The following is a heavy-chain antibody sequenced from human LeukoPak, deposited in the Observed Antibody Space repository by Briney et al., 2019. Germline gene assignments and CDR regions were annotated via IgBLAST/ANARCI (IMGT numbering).Heavy chain of an antibody. CDR2: IWYDGSNK. CDR3: ARGSVADPFDY. V-gene: IGHV3-33*08. CDR1: GFTFSSYA. J-gene: IGHJ4*02. Sequence: GGSLRLSCATSGFTFSSYAMHWVRQAPGKGLEWVAVIWYDGSNKYYADSVKGRFTISRDNSKNTLYLQMNSLRAEDTAVYYCARGSVADPFDYWGQGTLVTVSS. D-gene: IGHD6-19*01.